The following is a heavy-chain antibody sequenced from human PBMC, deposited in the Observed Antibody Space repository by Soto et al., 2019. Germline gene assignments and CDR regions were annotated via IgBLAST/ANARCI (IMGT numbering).Heavy chain of an antibody. CDR2: ISGTDGST. CDR3: AKRACSTASCSYFDY. V-gene: IGHV3-23*01. J-gene: IGHJ4*02. CDR1: GFTFRTYD. D-gene: IGHD2-2*01. Sequence: GGSLRLSCAASGFTFRTYDMSWVRQAPGKGLEWVSGISGTDGSTSYIDSVKGRFTISRDDSENTLYLQMNSLRAEDTAVYYCAKRACSTASCSYFDYWGQGTLVTVSS.